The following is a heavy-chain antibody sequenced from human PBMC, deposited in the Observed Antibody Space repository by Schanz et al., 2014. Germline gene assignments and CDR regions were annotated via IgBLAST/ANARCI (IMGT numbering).Heavy chain of an antibody. D-gene: IGHD6-19*01. CDR3: ARGLVRYFAY. CDR2: IYPNSGGT. CDR1: GDTFNNYN. J-gene: IGHJ4*02. V-gene: IGHV1-2*06. Sequence: QVQLVQSGAEVKKPGSSVKVSCKASGDTFNNYNITWVRQAPGQGLEWMGRIYPNSGGTNLAQKFQGRVTMTGDTSISTAYMELSRLRSDDTAVYYCARGLVRYFAYWGQGTLVTVSS.